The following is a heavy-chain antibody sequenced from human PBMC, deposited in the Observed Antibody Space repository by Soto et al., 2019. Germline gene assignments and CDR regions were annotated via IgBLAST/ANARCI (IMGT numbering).Heavy chain of an antibody. CDR1: GFTFSSYA. CDR2: ISGSGGST. D-gene: IGHD3-22*01. Sequence: EVQLLESGGGLVQPGGSLRLSCAASGFTFSSYAMSWVPQAPGKGLEWVSAISGSGGSTYYADSVKGRFTISRDNSKNTLYLQMNSLRAEDTAVYYCAKSVVRVVVILTDYWGQGTLVTVSS. V-gene: IGHV3-23*01. J-gene: IGHJ4*02. CDR3: AKSVVRVVVILTDY.